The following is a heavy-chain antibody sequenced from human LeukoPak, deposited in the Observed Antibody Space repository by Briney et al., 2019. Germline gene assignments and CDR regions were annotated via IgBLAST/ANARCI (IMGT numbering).Heavy chain of an antibody. V-gene: IGHV3-66*01. CDR2: IYSGGST. CDR3: ARDDRQQLALY. D-gene: IGHD6-13*01. Sequence: GGSLRLSCAASGFTVSSNYMSWVRQVPGKGLEWVSVIYSGGSTYYADSVKGRFTISRDNSKNTLYLQTNSLRAEDTAVYYCARDDRQQLALYWGQGTLVTVSS. CDR1: GFTVSSNY. J-gene: IGHJ4*02.